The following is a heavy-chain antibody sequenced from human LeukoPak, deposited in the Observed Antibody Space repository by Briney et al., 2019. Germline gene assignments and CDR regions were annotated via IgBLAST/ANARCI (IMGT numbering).Heavy chain of an antibody. J-gene: IGHJ6*03. CDR2: INHSGST. D-gene: IGHD3-9*01. Sequence: SETLSLTCAVYGGSFSGYYWTWIRQPPGKGLEWIGEINHSGSTNYNPSLKSRVTISVDTSKNQFSLKLSSVTAADTAVYYCARDPEYYDILTGDYYYYMDVWGKGTTVTISS. V-gene: IGHV4-34*01. CDR1: GGSFSGYY. CDR3: ARDPEYYDILTGDYYYYMDV.